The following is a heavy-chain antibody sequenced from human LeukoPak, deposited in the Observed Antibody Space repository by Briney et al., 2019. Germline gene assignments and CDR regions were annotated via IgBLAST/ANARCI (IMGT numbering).Heavy chain of an antibody. CDR3: ARDGGMETPYYYDMDV. D-gene: IGHD3-16*01. V-gene: IGHV5-51*01. J-gene: IGHJ6*03. CDR2: IYPGDSDT. Sequence: GESLKISCKGSGYSFTSYWIGWVRQVPGKGLEWMGIIYPGDSDTRYSPSFQGQVTISADKSISTAYLQWSSLKASDTAMYYCARDGGMETPYYYDMDVWGKGTTVTVSS. CDR1: GYSFTSYW.